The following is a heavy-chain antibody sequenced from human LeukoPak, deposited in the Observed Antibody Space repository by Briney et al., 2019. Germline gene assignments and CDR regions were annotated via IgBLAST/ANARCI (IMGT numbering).Heavy chain of an antibody. CDR3: AKDMEDTAMDLVADFDS. Sequence: GGPLRLSCEAPGFNFSDFGMHWVRQATGKGLEWVAYIRYDGTKKNHADSVKGRFTISRDNAKKTLYLQMNSLRGEDTAVYYCAKDMEDTAMDLVADFDSWGQGTLVTVSS. CDR2: IRYDGTKK. V-gene: IGHV3-30*02. J-gene: IGHJ4*02. CDR1: GFNFSDFG. D-gene: IGHD5-18*01.